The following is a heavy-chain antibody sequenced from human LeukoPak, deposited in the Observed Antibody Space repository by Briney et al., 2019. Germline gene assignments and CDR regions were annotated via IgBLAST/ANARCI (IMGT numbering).Heavy chain of an antibody. J-gene: IGHJ4*02. V-gene: IGHV3-30*03. CDR2: ISYDGSNK. Sequence: GRSLRLSCAASGFTFSSYGMHWVRQAPGKGLEWVAVISYDGSNKYYADSVKGRFTISRDNSKNTLYLQMNSLRAEDTAVYYCARGDNSGWRNVYYFDYWGQGTLVTVSS. CDR3: ARGDNSGWRNVYYFDY. D-gene: IGHD6-19*01. CDR1: GFTFSSYG.